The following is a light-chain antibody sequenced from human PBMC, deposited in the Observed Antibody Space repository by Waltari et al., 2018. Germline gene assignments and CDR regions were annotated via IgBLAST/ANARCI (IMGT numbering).Light chain of an antibody. CDR2: GAS. V-gene: IGKV3-20*01. Sequence: EIVLTQSPGTLSLSPGERATLSCRASQSVSSSYLAWYQQEPGQAPRLLDYGASRRATGIPDRFSGSGSGTDFTLTISRLEPEDFAVYYCQQYGSSPGLTFGGGTKVEIK. J-gene: IGKJ4*01. CDR1: QSVSSSY. CDR3: QQYGSSPGLT.